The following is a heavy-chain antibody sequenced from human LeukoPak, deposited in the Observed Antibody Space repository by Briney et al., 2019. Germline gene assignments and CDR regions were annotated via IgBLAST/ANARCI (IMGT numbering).Heavy chain of an antibody. CDR2: ISASNGNT. J-gene: IGHJ4*02. Sequence: GASGKVSCKASGYTFTSYGISWVRQSPGQGLGWWGWISASNGNTTYATKLQGRVTMPTDTSTSTANLERRSLRSADTAVYYCAREIMITRGGVIVSEPFDYWGQGTLVTVSS. CDR1: GYTFTSYG. V-gene: IGHV1-18*01. CDR3: AREIMITRGGVIVSEPFDY. D-gene: IGHD3-16*02.